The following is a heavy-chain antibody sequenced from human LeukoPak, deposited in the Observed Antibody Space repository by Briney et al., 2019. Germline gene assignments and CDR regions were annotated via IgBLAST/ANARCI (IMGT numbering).Heavy chain of an antibody. CDR2: IGTAGDT. V-gene: IGHV3-13*04. CDR1: GFTFSSND. D-gene: IGHD6-19*01. J-gene: IGHJ4*02. CDR3: VRAGASRGWYSFEY. Sequence: PGGSLRLSCASSGFTFSSNDMHWVRQATRKGLEWVLAIGTAGDTYYLASVKGRFTTSRENAKHSLYLQMNSLMAGDPAVYYFVRAGASRGWYSFEYWGQGTLVTVSS.